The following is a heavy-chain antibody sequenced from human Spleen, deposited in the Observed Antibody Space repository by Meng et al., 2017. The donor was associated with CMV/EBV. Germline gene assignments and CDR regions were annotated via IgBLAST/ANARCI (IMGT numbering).Heavy chain of an antibody. CDR3: AKDLEGSDY. CDR2: ISSSSSYT. V-gene: IGHV3-11*05. Sequence: GQLVDAGGGLVKPGGTLRPSCTASGFTFSAYYMSWIRQAPGKGLEWVSYISSSSSYTNYADSVKGRFTISRDNAKNSLYLQMNSLRAEDTAVYYCAKDLEGSDYWGQGTLVTVSS. J-gene: IGHJ4*02. CDR1: GFTFSAYY. D-gene: IGHD3-10*01.